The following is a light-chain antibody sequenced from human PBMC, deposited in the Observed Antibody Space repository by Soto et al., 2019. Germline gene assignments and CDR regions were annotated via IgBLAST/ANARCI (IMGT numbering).Light chain of an antibody. CDR3: SSYTSSSTPFV. V-gene: IGLV2-14*03. CDR2: DVT. Sequence: QSALTQPASVSGSPGQSITISCTGTSSDVGGYNYVSWYQQHPGKAPKLIIYDVTNRPSGVSDRFSGSKSGNTASLTISGLQAEDGTDYYCSSYTSSSTPFVFGPGTKLTVL. CDR1: SSDVGGYNY. J-gene: IGLJ1*01.